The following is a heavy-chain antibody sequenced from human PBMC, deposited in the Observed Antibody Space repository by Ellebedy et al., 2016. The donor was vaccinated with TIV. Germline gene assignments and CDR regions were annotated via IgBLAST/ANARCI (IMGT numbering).Heavy chain of an antibody. CDR1: GYTFTSYY. CDR2: INPSGAAT. J-gene: IGHJ1*01. CDR3: TRDDRFSGTWYSAYFQY. Sequence: ASVKVSCXASGYTFTSYYVHWVRQAPGQGLEWMGIINPSGAATSYAQRFQGRVTMTIDTSTSTVYMELRSLASDDTAVYYCTRDDRFSGTWYSAYFQYWGQGTLVTVSS. D-gene: IGHD2-15*01. V-gene: IGHV1-46*01.